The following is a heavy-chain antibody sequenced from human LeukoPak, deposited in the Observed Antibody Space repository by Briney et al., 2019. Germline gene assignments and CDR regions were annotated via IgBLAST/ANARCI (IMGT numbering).Heavy chain of an antibody. Sequence: ASVKVSCKASGYTFTDYYILWVRQAPGQGPEWMGWINPNSGGATYAQSFKGRVTMTRDTSISTAYMELSSLTSDDTAVYYRARDLPKPGYVGAFDIWGQGTMVIVSS. CDR2: INPNSGGA. V-gene: IGHV1-2*02. CDR1: GYTFTDYY. D-gene: IGHD5-12*01. CDR3: ARDLPKPGYVGAFDI. J-gene: IGHJ3*02.